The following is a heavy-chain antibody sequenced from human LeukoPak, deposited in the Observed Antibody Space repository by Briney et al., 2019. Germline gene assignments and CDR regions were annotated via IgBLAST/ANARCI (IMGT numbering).Heavy chain of an antibody. J-gene: IGHJ4*02. CDR3: ARRQYSGYDFDY. CDR2: IYPADSDT. Sequence: GESLKISCKGSGYSFTNYWIGWVRKMPGKGLEWMGIIYPADSDTRYSPSFQGQVTVSADKSISTAYLQWSSLEASDTAMYYCARRQYSGYDFDYWGQGTLVTVSS. CDR1: GYSFTNYW. D-gene: IGHD5-12*01. V-gene: IGHV5-51*01.